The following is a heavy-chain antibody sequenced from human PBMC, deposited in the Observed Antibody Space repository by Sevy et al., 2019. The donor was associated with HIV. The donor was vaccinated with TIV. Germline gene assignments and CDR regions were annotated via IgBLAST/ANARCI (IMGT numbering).Heavy chain of an antibody. Sequence: GGSLRLSCAASGFTFSSYGMHWVRQAPGNGLEWVAVISYDGSNKYYADSVKGRFTISRDNSKNTLYLQMNSLRAEDTAVYYCAKVRSSSTPTDRKYYYYGMDVWGQGTTVTVSS. CDR1: GFTFSSYG. J-gene: IGHJ6*02. V-gene: IGHV3-30*18. CDR2: ISYDGSNK. D-gene: IGHD6-6*01. CDR3: AKVRSSSTPTDRKYYYYGMDV.